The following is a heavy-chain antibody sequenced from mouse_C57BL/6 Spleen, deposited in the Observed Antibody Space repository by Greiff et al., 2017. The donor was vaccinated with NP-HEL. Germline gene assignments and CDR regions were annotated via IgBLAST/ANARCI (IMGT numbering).Heavy chain of an antibody. J-gene: IGHJ3*01. V-gene: IGHV1-59*01. CDR2: IDPSDSYT. CDR3: AGYGSSLFAY. Sequence: QVQLQQPGAELVRPGTSVKLSCKASGYTFTSYWMHWVKQRPGQGLEWIGVIDPSDSYTNYNQKFKGKATLTVDTSSSTAYMQLSSLTSEDSAVYYCAGYGSSLFAYWGQGTLVTVSA. D-gene: IGHD1-1*01. CDR1: GYTFTSYW.